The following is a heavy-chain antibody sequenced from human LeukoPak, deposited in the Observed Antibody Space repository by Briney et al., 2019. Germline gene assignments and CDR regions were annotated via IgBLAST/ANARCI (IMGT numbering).Heavy chain of an antibody. CDR2: IIPIFGTA. Sequence: SVKVSCKASGGTFSSYAISWVRQAPGQGLEWMGRIIPIFGTANYAQKFQGRVTITTDESTSTAYMELSSLRSEDTAVYYCARARCGYSYGYVSNNFDYWGQGTLVTVSS. CDR3: ARARCGYSYGYVSNNFDY. J-gene: IGHJ4*02. CDR1: GGTFSSYA. D-gene: IGHD5-18*01. V-gene: IGHV1-69*05.